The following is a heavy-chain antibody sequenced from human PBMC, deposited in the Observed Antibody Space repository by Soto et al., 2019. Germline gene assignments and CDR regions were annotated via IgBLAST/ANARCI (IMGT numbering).Heavy chain of an antibody. CDR1: GDSITSGGYY. V-gene: IGHV4-31*03. Sequence: SETLSLTCTVTGDSITSGGYYWSWIRQHPGKGLEWLGYIYGSGGSGSTLYNPSLKSRITLSVDTSKTQFSLNLSSVTVADTAVYFCARKQAGYFYGIDYWGQGTLVTVSS. CDR2: IYGSGGSGST. D-gene: IGHD3-10*01. J-gene: IGHJ4*02. CDR3: ARKQAGYFYGIDY.